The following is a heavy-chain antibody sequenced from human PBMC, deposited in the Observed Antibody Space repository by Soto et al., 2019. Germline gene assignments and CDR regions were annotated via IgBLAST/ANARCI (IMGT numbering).Heavy chain of an antibody. CDR3: AKDRGRIADNWFDP. D-gene: IGHD6-13*01. Sequence: PGGPLRLSCTASGFTFSSYGMHWVRQAPGKGLEWVAVISYDGTDKFYADSVKGRYTISRDSSKNTLYLQMNSLRSEDTAVYYCAKDRGRIADNWFDPWGQGTLVTVSS. J-gene: IGHJ5*02. CDR1: GFTFSSYG. V-gene: IGHV3-30*18. CDR2: ISYDGTDK.